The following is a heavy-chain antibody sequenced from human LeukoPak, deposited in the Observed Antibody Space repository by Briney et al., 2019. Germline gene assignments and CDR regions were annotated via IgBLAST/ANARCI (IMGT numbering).Heavy chain of an antibody. Sequence: GGSLRLSCAASGFTFSSYSMNWVRQAPGKGLEWVSYISSSSSTIYYADSVKGRFTISRDNAKNSLYLQMNSLRAEDTAVYYCARGSTSCSNWGQGTLVTVSS. V-gene: IGHV3-48*04. J-gene: IGHJ4*02. CDR3: ARGSTSCSN. CDR1: GFTFSSYS. D-gene: IGHD2-2*01. CDR2: ISSSSSTI.